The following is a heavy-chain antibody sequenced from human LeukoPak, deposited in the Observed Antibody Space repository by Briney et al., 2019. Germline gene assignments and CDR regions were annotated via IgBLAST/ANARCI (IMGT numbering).Heavy chain of an antibody. J-gene: IGHJ2*01. V-gene: IGHV4-61*02. Sequence: PSETLSLTCTVSGASISSGNYYWSWIRQPAGKGLEWIGRINPSGDTNYNPSLKSRVTFSIEPSKNQFPLKLTSVTAADTAMYFCARGYNTGWYFDPWGRGTLVTVSS. D-gene: IGHD2-8*02. CDR1: GASISSGNYY. CDR2: INPSGDT. CDR3: ARGYNTGWYFDP.